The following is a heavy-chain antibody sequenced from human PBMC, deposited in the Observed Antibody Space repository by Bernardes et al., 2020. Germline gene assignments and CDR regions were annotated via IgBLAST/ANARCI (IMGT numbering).Heavy chain of an antibody. J-gene: IGHJ3*02. D-gene: IGHD1-7*01. CDR1: GFSFRNYE. V-gene: IGHV3-7*01. CDR3: ARDAYNGNSDDGFDI. CDR2: VKQDEIVK. Sequence: GGSLRLSCAASGFSFRNYEMNWVRQAPGKGLEWVATVKQDEIVKYYVYSVKGRFTISRDNAKNSLYLQMSSLRAEDTGMYFCARDAYNGNSDDGFDIWGQGTKVTVSS.